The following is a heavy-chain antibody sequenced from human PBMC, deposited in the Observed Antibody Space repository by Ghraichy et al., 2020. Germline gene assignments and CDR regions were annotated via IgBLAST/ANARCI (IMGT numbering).Heavy chain of an antibody. J-gene: IGHJ4*02. D-gene: IGHD6-19*01. V-gene: IGHV3-23*01. Sequence: GESLNISCAASGFIFNKYAMNWVRQGPGKGLEWVATINKDGFDPSYIYSVRGRFTISRDNSRNTIYLQMNSLRVDDTAVHYCVTNWAKVRAGDYWGQGTLVTVS. CDR1: GFIFNKYA. CDR2: INKDGFDP. CDR3: VTNWAKVRAGDY.